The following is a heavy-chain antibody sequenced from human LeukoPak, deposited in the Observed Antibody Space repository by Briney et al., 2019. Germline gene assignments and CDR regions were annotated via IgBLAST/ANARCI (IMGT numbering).Heavy chain of an antibody. CDR3: ARLGTPTYYYDSSGYYPLAFDI. CDR2: IYYSGST. CDR1: GGSISSYY. D-gene: IGHD3-22*01. V-gene: IGHV4-59*08. J-gene: IGHJ3*02. Sequence: PSETLSLTCTVSGGSISSYYWSWIRQPPGKGREWIGYIYYSGSTRYNPSLKSRGTISVDTSKTQFSLKLSSVTAADTAVYYCARLGTPTYYYDSSGYYPLAFDIWGQGTMVTVSS.